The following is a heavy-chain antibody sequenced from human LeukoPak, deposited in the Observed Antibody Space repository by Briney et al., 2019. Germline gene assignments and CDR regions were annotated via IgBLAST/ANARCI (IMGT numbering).Heavy chain of an antibody. Sequence: GGSLRLSCAASGFTFSSYWMHWVRQAPGKGLVWVSRINRDGSTTSYADSVKGRFTISRDNAKNMLYLQMNSLRAEDTAIYYCARDRGSSGWYVGARWGRGTLVTVSS. CDR1: GFTFSSYW. CDR2: INRDGSTT. J-gene: IGHJ4*02. V-gene: IGHV3-74*01. D-gene: IGHD6-19*01. CDR3: ARDRGSSGWYVGAR.